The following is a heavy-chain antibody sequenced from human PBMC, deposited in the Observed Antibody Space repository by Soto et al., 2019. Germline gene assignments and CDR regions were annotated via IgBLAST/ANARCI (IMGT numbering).Heavy chain of an antibody. D-gene: IGHD6-13*01. CDR1: GFSISSDNW. J-gene: IGHJ4*02. Sequence: QVQLQESGPGLVRPSGTVSLTCSVSGFSISSDNWWNGVRQPPGKGLEWIGEIHHSGSTNYNPSLKSRVTMSVVPSKDLFSLTLNSVTAADTAFYYCAPDQGSHPGDWGQGTLVSGSS. V-gene: IGHV4-4*02. CDR3: APDQGSHPGD. CDR2: IHHSGST.